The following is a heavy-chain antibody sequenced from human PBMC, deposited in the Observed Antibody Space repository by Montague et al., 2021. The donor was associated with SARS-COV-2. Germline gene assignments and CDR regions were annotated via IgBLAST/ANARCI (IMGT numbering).Heavy chain of an antibody. CDR3: AREPDLYGINGALNF. Sequence: SETLSLTCSVYGVSFNFYYWSWIRQPPGKGLEWVGDIYHNKGTNINPSLKSRVAISVDTSKNQFSLRLSSATAADTALYYCAREPDLYGINGALNFWGQGTLVTVSS. CDR1: GVSFNFYY. D-gene: IGHD2-8*01. J-gene: IGHJ4*02. V-gene: IGHV4-59*12. CDR2: IYHNKGT.